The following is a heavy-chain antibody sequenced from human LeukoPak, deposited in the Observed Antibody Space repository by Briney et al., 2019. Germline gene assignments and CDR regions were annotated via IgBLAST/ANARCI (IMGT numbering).Heavy chain of an antibody. J-gene: IGHJ5*02. CDR2: IYYSGST. Sequence: SETLSLTCTVSGGSISSYYWSWIRQPPGKGLEWIGYIYYSGSTNYNPSLKSRVTISVDTSKNQFSLRLSSVTAADTAVYYCALIVVVIRDNWFDPWGQGTLVTVSS. V-gene: IGHV4-59*01. CDR1: GGSISSYY. D-gene: IGHD3-22*01. CDR3: ALIVVVIRDNWFDP.